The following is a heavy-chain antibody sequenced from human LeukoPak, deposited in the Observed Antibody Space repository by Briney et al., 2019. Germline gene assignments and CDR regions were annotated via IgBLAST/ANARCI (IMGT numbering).Heavy chain of an antibody. J-gene: IGHJ4*02. CDR3: ARVTGYRIEDYFDY. Sequence: PSETLSLTCTVSGYSISSGNYWGWIRQPPGKGLEWIGSIYHSGSTYYNPSLKSRITISVETSKNEFSLKLRSVTAADTAVYYCARVTGYRIEDYFDYWGQGTLVTVSS. D-gene: IGHD6-13*01. CDR2: IYHSGST. V-gene: IGHV4-38-2*02. CDR1: GYSISSGNY.